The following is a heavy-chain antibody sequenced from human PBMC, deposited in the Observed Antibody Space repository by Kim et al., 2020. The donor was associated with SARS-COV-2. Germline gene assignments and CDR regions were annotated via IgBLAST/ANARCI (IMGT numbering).Heavy chain of an antibody. V-gene: IGHV1-2*02. CDR2: T. CDR3: ARLDGTSSDDP. Sequence: TNYAQKFQGRSTMTRDTSISTAYMGLSRLRSDDTAVYYCARLDGTSSDDPWGQGTLVTVSS. J-gene: IGHJ5*02. D-gene: IGHD2-2*01.